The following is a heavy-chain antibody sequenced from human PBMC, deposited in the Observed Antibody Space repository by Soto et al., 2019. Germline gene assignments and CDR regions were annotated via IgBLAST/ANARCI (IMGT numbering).Heavy chain of an antibody. Sequence: GESLKISCAASGFTFSSYSMNWVRQAPGKGLEWVSSISSSSSYIYYADSVKGRFTISRDNAKNSLYLQMNSLRAEDTAVYYCARDRIAAAVFRVDWFDPWGQGTLVTVSS. CDR3: ARDRIAAAVFRVDWFDP. D-gene: IGHD6-13*01. CDR1: GFTFSSYS. V-gene: IGHV3-21*01. CDR2: ISSSSSYI. J-gene: IGHJ5*02.